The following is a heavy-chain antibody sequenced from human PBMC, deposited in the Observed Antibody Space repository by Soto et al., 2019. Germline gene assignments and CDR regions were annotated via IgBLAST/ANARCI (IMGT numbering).Heavy chain of an antibody. J-gene: IGHJ6*02. D-gene: IGHD1-26*01. V-gene: IGHV1-8*01. Sequence: QVQLVQSGAEVKKPGASVKVSCKASGYTFTSYDINWVRQATGQGLEWMGWMNPNSGNTGYAQKFQGRVTMTRNTSISTAYMELSSLRSEDTAVYYCARVYSGSYYYYDGMDVWGQGTTVTVSS. CDR1: GYTFTSYD. CDR3: ARVYSGSYYYYDGMDV. CDR2: MNPNSGNT.